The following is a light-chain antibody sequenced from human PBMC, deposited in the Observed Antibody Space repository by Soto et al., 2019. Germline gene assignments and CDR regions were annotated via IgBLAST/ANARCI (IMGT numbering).Light chain of an antibody. CDR2: GAS. CDR1: QTVSITY. Sequence: DLTQSPGTLSLSPGESATLSCRASQTVSITYLTWYQQKPGQAPRLLIFGASKRATGIPDRCSGSGAGRDFTPTISGLEPEEYAVYYCQQYGSTPLITFGQGARLEIK. V-gene: IGKV3-20*01. CDR3: QQYGSTPLIT. J-gene: IGKJ5*01.